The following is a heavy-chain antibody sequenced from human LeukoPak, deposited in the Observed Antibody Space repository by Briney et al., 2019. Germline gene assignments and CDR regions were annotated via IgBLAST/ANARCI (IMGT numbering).Heavy chain of an antibody. CDR2: ISGSGGGT. V-gene: IGHV3-23*01. J-gene: IGHJ6*02. CDR3: AKGSRGYYYYYCMDV. CDR1: GFTFSSYA. Sequence: PGGSLRLSCAASGFTFSSYAMSWVRQAPGKGLEWVSAISGSGGGTYYADSVKGRFTISRDNSKNTLYLQMNSLRAEDTAVYYCAKGSRGYYYYYCMDVWGQGTTVTVSS. D-gene: IGHD3-10*01.